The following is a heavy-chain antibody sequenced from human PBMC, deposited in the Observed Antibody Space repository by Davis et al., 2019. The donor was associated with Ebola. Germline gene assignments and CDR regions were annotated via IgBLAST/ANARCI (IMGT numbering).Heavy chain of an antibody. V-gene: IGHV4-59*01. J-gene: IGHJ4*02. D-gene: IGHD3-10*01. CDR2: INHSGSR. CDR1: GVSIRSYY. Sequence: SETLSLTCAVSGVSIRSYYWSWIRQPPGKGLEWIGHINHSGSRNYNPSLKSRVTISADTSKNQFSLKLNSVTAADTAVYYCARTGYFGSGDYWGQGRLVTVSS. CDR3: ARTGYFGSGDY.